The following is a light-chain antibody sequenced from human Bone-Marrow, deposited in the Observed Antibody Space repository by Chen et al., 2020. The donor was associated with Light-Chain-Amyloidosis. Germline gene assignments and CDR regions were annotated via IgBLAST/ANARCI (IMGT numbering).Light chain of an antibody. Sequence: EIVLTLSSATLSLSPGERATLSCRASQSVSTYLAWYQQKPGQAPRLLIYDASNRATGIPARFSGSGSGTDFTLTISILEPEDFAVYYCQQRSNWPPRVTFGPGTRVDIK. J-gene: IGKJ3*01. CDR3: QQRSNWPPRVT. CDR2: DAS. V-gene: IGKV3-11*01. CDR1: QSVSTY.